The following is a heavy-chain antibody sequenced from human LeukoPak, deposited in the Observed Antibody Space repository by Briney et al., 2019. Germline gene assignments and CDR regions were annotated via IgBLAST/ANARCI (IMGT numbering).Heavy chain of an antibody. CDR3: ARVEHITMIRLFDY. CDR2: INHSGST. Sequence: SETLSLTCAVYGGSFSGYYWSWIRQPPGKGLEWTGEINHSGSTNYNPSLKSRVTISVDTSKNQFSLKLSSVTAADTAVYYCARVEHITMIRLFDYWGQGTLVTVSS. D-gene: IGHD3-10*01. V-gene: IGHV4-34*01. CDR1: GGSFSGYY. J-gene: IGHJ4*02.